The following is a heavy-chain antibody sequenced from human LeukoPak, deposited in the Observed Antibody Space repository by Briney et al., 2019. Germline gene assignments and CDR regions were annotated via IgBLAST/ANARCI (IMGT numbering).Heavy chain of an antibody. V-gene: IGHV4-59*08. CDR3: ARGYSSSWIDY. J-gene: IGHJ4*02. CDR1: GGSISSYY. Sequence: SETLSLTCTVSGGSISSYYWSWIRQPPGKGLEWVGYIYYSGSTNYNPSLKSRVTRSVDTSKNQFSLKRSSVTAADTAVYYCARGYSSSWIDYWGQGTLVTVSS. CDR2: IYYSGST. D-gene: IGHD6-13*01.